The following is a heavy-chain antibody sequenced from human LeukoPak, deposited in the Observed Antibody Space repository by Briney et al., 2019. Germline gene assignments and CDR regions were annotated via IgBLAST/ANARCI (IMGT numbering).Heavy chain of an antibody. CDR2: IYYSGST. CDR3: ARGIPNFDY. J-gene: IGHJ4*02. Sequence: SETLSLTCTVSGGSISSYYWSWILQPPGKGLEWIGSIYYSGSTYYNPSLKSRVTISVDTSKNQFSLKLGSVTAADTAVYYCARGIPNFDYWGQGTLVTVSS. V-gene: IGHV4-59*05. CDR1: GGSISSYY. D-gene: IGHD2-21*01.